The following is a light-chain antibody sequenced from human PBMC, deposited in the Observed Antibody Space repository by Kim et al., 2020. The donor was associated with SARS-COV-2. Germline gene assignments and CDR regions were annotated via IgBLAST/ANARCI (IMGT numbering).Light chain of an antibody. V-gene: IGKV1-27*01. CDR3: QKYDSAPRT. J-gene: IGKJ1*01. CDR2: GAS. CDR1: QGISNF. Sequence: ASVGDRVTITCRASQGISNFLAWYQQKPGKVPNLLISGASALQSGVPSRFSGSGSGTEFSLTISSLQPEDVATYYCQKYDSAPRTFGQGTKVEIK.